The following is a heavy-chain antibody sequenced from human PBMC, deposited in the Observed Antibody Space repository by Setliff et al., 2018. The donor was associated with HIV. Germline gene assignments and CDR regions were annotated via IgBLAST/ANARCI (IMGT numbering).Heavy chain of an antibody. D-gene: IGHD5-12*01. CDR1: GYTFTTYA. CDR3: ARVEMATIYEAFDI. CDR2: INTNTGNP. V-gene: IGHV7-4-1*02. Sequence: ASVKVSCKASGYTFTTYAMNWVRQAPGQGLEWMGWINTNTGNPTSAQGFTGRFVFSLDTSVSTAYLQISSLKAEDTAVCYCARVEMATIYEAFDIWGQGTMVTVSS. J-gene: IGHJ3*02.